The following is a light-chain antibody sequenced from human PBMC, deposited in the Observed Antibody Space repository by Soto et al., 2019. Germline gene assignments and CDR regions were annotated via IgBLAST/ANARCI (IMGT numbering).Light chain of an antibody. CDR2: AAS. Sequence: DIQMTQSPSSLSASVGDRVTITCRASQSISSYLNWYQQKPGKAPKLLIYAASSLQSWVPSRFSGSGSGTDFTLTISSLQPEDFATYYCQQSYSILLTFGGGTKVEIK. V-gene: IGKV1-39*01. CDR3: QQSYSILLT. J-gene: IGKJ4*01. CDR1: QSISSY.